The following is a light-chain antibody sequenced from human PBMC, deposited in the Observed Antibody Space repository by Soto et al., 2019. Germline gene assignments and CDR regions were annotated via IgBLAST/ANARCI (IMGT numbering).Light chain of an antibody. CDR3: QQVYSYPRT. J-gene: IGKJ3*01. V-gene: IGKV1-9*01. Sequence: IQLPQSPSSLSASVGDTVTITFRASPAIGSYFAWYQQRPGTAPKLLIYSASTLHSGVPSRFSGSGSWTDFNLTISSLQPEDLAPYYCQQVYSYPRTVGPGTTVEI. CDR1: PAIGSY. CDR2: SAS.